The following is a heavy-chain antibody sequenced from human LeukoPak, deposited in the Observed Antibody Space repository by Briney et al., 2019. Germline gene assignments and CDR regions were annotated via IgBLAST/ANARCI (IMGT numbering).Heavy chain of an antibody. CDR2: INHSGST. J-gene: IGHJ3*02. D-gene: IGHD2-15*01. CDR1: GGSFSGYY. Sequence: SETLSLTCAVYGGSFSGYYWSWIRQPPGKGLEWIGEINHSGSTNYNPSLKSRVTIPVDTSKNQFSLKLSSVTAADTAVYYCARGSVVVVAATRKAFDIWGQGTMVTVSS. V-gene: IGHV4-34*01. CDR3: ARGSVVVVAATRKAFDI.